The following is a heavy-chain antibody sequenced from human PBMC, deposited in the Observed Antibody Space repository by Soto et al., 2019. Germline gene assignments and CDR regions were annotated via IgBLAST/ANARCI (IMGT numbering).Heavy chain of an antibody. J-gene: IGHJ6*03. CDR2: INPSGGST. D-gene: IGHD2-2*01. Sequence: GASVKVSCKASGYTFTSYYMHWVRQAPGQGLEWMGIINPSGGSTSYAQKFQGRVTMTRDTSTSTVYMELSSLRSEDTAVYYCARGREVPAAILSYYYYMDVWGKGTTVTVSS. CDR1: GYTFTSYY. CDR3: ARGREVPAAILSYYYYMDV. V-gene: IGHV1-46*03.